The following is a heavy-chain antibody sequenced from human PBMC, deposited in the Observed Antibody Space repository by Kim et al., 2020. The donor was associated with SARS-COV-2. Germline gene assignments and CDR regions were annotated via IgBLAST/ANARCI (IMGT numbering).Heavy chain of an antibody. CDR1: GFTFSSYA. V-gene: IGHV3-30*04. CDR3: ARAGLWFGEFPGWFDP. D-gene: IGHD3-10*01. CDR2: ISYDGSNK. J-gene: IGHJ5*02. Sequence: GGSMRLSCAASGFTFSSYAMHWVRQAPGKGLEWVAVISYDGSNKYYADSVKGRFTISRDNSKNTLYLQMNSLRAEDTAVYYCARAGLWFGEFPGWFDPWGQGTLVTVSS.